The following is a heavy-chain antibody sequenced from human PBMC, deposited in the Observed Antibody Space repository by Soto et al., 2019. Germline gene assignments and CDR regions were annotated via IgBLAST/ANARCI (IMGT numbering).Heavy chain of an antibody. J-gene: IGHJ4*02. Sequence: QPGGSLRLSCTPSGFTLGDYGMSWFRQAPGKGLEWVGFMRSKTFGGETQYAASVEGRFTISRDESKNIAYLEINSLKTEDTAVYYCSRARYGYNFFRDYWGQGTLGSVSA. CDR1: GFTLGDYG. D-gene: IGHD5-12*01. V-gene: IGHV3-49*03. CDR2: MRSKTFGGET. CDR3: SRARYGYNFFRDY.